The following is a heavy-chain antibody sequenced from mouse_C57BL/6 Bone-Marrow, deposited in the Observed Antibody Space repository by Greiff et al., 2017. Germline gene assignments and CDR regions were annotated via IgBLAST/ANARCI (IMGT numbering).Heavy chain of an antibody. CDR3: ARERDN. Sequence: VQVVESGAELVRPGTSVKVSCKASGYAFTNYLIEWVKQRPGQGLEWIGVINPGSGGTNYNEKFKGKATLTADKSSSTAYMQLSSLTSEDSAVYFCARERDNWGQGTLVTVSA. CDR1: GYAFTNYL. V-gene: IGHV1-54*01. J-gene: IGHJ3*01. CDR2: INPGSGGT.